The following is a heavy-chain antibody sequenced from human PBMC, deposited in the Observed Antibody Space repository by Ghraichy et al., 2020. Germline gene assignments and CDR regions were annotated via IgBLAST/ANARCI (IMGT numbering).Heavy chain of an antibody. J-gene: IGHJ4*02. Sequence: ETLSLTCAVYGGSFSGYYWSWIRQPPGKGLEWIGEINHSGSTNYNPSLKSRVTISVDTSKNQFSLKLSSVTAADTAVYYCARGRVRSPPGNYWGQGTLVTVSS. D-gene: IGHD3-10*01. CDR1: GGSFSGYY. CDR2: INHSGST. CDR3: ARGRVRSPPGNY. V-gene: IGHV4-34*01.